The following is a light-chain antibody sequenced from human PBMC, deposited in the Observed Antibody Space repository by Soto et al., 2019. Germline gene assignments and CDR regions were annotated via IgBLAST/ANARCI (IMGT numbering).Light chain of an antibody. J-gene: IGKJ1*01. CDR1: QSVSAN. CDR2: DTS. CDR3: QQYNNWPPWT. Sequence: EIVLTQCPVTLSFSPGQRSTLSCMAIQSVSANYLAWYQQKPGQAPRLLIYDTSKRATGIPARFSGSGSGTEFTLTISSLQSEDFAVYYCQQYNNWPPWTFGQGTKVDIK. V-gene: IGKV3D-15*01.